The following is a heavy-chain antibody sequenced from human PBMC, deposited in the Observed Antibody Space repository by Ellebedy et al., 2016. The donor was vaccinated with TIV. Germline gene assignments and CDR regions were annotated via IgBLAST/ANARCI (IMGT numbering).Heavy chain of an antibody. D-gene: IGHD2-21*01. Sequence: KVSCXGSGYNFDNYWTAWVRQMPGKGLEWMGIIYPGDSETRYSPSFQGQVTISVDKSINTGYVQWSSLKASDTAIYYCARQVIATRLFYYYYGMDVWGQGTTVTVSS. CDR2: IYPGDSET. CDR1: GYNFDNYW. CDR3: ARQVIATRLFYYYYGMDV. V-gene: IGHV5-51*01. J-gene: IGHJ6*02.